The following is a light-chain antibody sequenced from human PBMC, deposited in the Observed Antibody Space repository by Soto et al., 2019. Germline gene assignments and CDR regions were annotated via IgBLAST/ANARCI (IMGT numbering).Light chain of an antibody. V-gene: IGKV1-27*01. Sequence: DIQMTQSPSSLSASVGDTVTITCRASQGISNYLSWYQQKPGHVPTLLIYAASTLQSGVPSRFSGSGSGTDFTLTISSLRPEDVATYYCQKYNNAPRTFGQGTKVEI. J-gene: IGKJ1*01. CDR1: QGISNY. CDR2: AAS. CDR3: QKYNNAPRT.